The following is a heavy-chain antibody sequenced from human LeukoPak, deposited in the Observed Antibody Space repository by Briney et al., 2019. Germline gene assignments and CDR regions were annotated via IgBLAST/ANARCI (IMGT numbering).Heavy chain of an antibody. D-gene: IGHD2-15*01. CDR1: GGSISSYY. J-gene: IGHJ4*02. CDR2: IYYSGST. V-gene: IGHV4-59*08. Sequence: SETLSLTCTVSGGSISSYYWSWIRQAPGQGLEWIGHIYYSGSTNYNPSLASRVTISVDTSRNQFPLKLSSATATDTALYYCARGGTDFDYWGQGTLVTVSS. CDR3: ARGGTDFDY.